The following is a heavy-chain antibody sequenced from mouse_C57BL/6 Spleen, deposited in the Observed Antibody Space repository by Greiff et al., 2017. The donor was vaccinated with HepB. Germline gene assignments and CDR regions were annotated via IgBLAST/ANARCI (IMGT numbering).Heavy chain of an antibody. CDR1: GFTFSSYA. D-gene: IGHD2-4*01. CDR2: ISDGGSYT. J-gene: IGHJ4*01. CDR3: ARDEDYGAMDY. V-gene: IGHV5-4*01. Sequence: EVHLVESGGGLVKPGGSLKLSCAASGFTFSSYAMSWVRQTPEKRLEWVATISDGGSYTYYPDNVKGRFTISRDNAKNNLYLQMSHLKSEDTAMYYCARDEDYGAMDYWGQGTSVTVSS.